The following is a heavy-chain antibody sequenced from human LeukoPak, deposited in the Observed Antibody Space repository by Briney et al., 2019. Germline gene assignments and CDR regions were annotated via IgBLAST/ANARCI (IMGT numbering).Heavy chain of an antibody. CDR1: GYSFTSYW. CDR3: ARYRDDSSGYSYYYYGMDV. Sequence: GESLKISCKGSGYSFTSYWIGWVRQMPGKGLEWMGRIDPSDSYTNYSPSFQGHVTISADKSISTAYLQWSSLKASDTAMYYCARYRDDSSGYSYYYYGMDVWGQGTTVTVSS. V-gene: IGHV5-10-1*01. J-gene: IGHJ6*02. D-gene: IGHD3-22*01. CDR2: IDPSDSYT.